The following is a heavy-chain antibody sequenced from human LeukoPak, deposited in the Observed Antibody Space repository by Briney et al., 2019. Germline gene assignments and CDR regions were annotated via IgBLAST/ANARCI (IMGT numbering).Heavy chain of an antibody. V-gene: IGHV4-39*01. CDR3: ARHDLPLTFDY. Sequence: SETLSLTCTVSGVSVISPVYYWGWVRQAPGKGLEWIGTIYYSGSTYYNPSLKSRVTISVDASKNHFSLRLSSVTAADTAVYYCARHDLPLTFDYWGQGSLVTVPS. D-gene: IGHD3/OR15-3a*01. CDR1: GVSVISPVYY. CDR2: IYYSGST. J-gene: IGHJ4*02.